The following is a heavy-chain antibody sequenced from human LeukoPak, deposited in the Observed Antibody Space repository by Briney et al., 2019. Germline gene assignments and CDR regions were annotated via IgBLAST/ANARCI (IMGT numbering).Heavy chain of an antibody. Sequence: SETLSLTCTVSGGSISSYYWSWIRQPPGKGLEWIGYIYYSGSTNYNPSLKSRVTISVDTSKNQFSLKLSSVTAADTAVYYCASSSILGVVARFDYWGQGTLVTVSS. CDR3: ASSSILGVVARFDY. D-gene: IGHD3-3*01. CDR1: GGSISSYY. CDR2: IYYSGST. V-gene: IGHV4-59*01. J-gene: IGHJ4*02.